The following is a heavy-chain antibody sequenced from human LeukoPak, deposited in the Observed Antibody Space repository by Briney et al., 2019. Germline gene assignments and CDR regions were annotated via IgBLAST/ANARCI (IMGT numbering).Heavy chain of an antibody. CDR1: GGTFSSCA. V-gene: IGHV1-69*05. CDR3: ARDSGIAGGLYYFDY. Sequence: SVKVSCKASGGTFSSCAISWVRQAPGQGLEWMGGIIPIFGTANYAQKFQGRVTITTDESTSTAYMELSSLRSEDTAVYYCARDSGIAGGLYYFDYWGQGTLVTVSS. D-gene: IGHD6-13*01. CDR2: IIPIFGTA. J-gene: IGHJ4*02.